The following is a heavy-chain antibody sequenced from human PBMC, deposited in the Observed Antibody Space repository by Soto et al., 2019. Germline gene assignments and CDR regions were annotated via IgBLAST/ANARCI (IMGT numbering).Heavy chain of an antibody. CDR2: IWYDGSNK. V-gene: IGHV3-33*01. D-gene: IGHD3-9*01. Sequence: GGSLRLSCAASGFTFSSYGMHWVRQAPGKGLEWVAVIWYDGSNKYYADSVKGRFTISRDNSKNTLYLQMNSLRAEDTAAYYCARSMGRYFDWLLYGLDYWGQGTLVTVSS. CDR3: ARSMGRYFDWLLYGLDY. CDR1: GFTFSSYG. J-gene: IGHJ4*02.